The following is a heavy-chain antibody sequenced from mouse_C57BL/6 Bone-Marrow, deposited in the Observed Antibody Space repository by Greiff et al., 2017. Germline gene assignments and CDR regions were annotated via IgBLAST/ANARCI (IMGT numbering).Heavy chain of an antibody. CDR1: GFSLTSYG. CDR2: IWSGGST. V-gene: IGHV2-2*01. CDR3: ARNSLWVRGYAMDY. D-gene: IGHD2-14*01. Sequence: QVQLQQSGPGLVQPSQSLSITCTVSGFSLTSYGVHWVRQSPGKGLEWLGVIWSGGSTDYNAAFISRLSISKDNSKSQVFFKMNSLQADDTAIYYCARNSLWVRGYAMDYWGQGTSVTVSS. J-gene: IGHJ4*01.